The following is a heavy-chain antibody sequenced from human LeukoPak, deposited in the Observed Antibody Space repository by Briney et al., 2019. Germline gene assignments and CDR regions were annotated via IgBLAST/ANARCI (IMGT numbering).Heavy chain of an antibody. CDR1: GGSISSYY. CDR2: IYYSGST. D-gene: IGHD3-22*01. CDR3: ARRDSIGYYNY. Sequence: SETLSLTCTVSGGSISSYYWSWIRQSPGKELEWIGNIYYSGSTNYNPSLKSRVTISVDTSKNQFSLKVSSVTAADTAVYYCARRDSIGYYNYWGQGTLVTVSS. V-gene: IGHV4-59*08. J-gene: IGHJ4*02.